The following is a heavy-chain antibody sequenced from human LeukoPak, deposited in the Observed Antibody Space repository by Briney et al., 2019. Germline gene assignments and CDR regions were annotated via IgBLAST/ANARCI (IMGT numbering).Heavy chain of an antibody. J-gene: IGHJ4*02. CDR1: GFTFDDYG. CDR3: AREDGGANSDY. Sequence: GGSLRLSCAASGFTFDDYGMSWVRQAPGKGLEWGANIKQDGSEKYYVDSVKGRFTISRDNAKNSLYLQMNSLRAEDTAVYYCAREDGGANSDYWGQGTLVTVSS. CDR2: IKQDGSEK. V-gene: IGHV3-7*01. D-gene: IGHD4/OR15-4a*01.